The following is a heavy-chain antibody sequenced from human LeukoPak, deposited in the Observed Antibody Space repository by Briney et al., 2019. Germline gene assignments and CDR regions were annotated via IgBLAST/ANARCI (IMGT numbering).Heavy chain of an antibody. CDR3: ARGTTDAY. J-gene: IGHJ4*02. D-gene: IGHD1-1*01. V-gene: IGHV1-46*01. CDR1: GYTFTSYY. CDR2: INPSGGST. Sequence: APVKVSCKASGYTFTSYYIDWVRQAPGQGLEWMGVINPSGGSTRYALKFQGRVTMTGDPSTRTVYMELSSLTSDDTAVYYCARGTTDAYWGQGTPVTVSS.